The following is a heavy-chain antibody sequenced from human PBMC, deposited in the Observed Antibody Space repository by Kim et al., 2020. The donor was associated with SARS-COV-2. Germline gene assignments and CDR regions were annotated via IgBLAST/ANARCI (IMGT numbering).Heavy chain of an antibody. CDR2: ISWDGGST. J-gene: IGHJ4*02. D-gene: IGHD3-10*01. CDR3: AKDMLGSYGSGSSYYFDY. Sequence: GGSLRLSCAASGFTFDDYTMHWVRQAPGKGLEWFSLISWDGGSTYYADSVKGRFTISRDNSKNSLYLQMNSLRTEDTALYYCAKDMLGSYGSGSSYYFDYWGQGTLVTVSS. V-gene: IGHV3-43*01. CDR1: GFTFDDYT.